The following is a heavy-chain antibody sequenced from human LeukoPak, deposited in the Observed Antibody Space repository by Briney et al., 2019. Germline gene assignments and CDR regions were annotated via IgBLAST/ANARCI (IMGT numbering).Heavy chain of an antibody. J-gene: IGHJ4*02. Sequence: PGGSLRLSCAASGFTFSSYAMHWVRQAPGKGLEWVAVISYDGSNKYYADSVKGRFTISRDNSKNTLYLQMNSLRAEDTAVYYCAKESRSGSYNPLCDSWGQGTLVTVSS. CDR2: ISYDGSNK. D-gene: IGHD1-26*01. CDR1: GFTFSSYA. CDR3: AKESRSGSYNPLCDS. V-gene: IGHV3-30*04.